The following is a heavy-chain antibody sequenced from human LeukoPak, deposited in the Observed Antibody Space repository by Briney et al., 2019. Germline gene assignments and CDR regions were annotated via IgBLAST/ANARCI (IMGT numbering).Heavy chain of an antibody. CDR2: IIPIFGTA. J-gene: IGHJ5*02. CDR3: ARGAGPSPVAGTDGWFDP. Sequence: GASVKVSCKASGGTFSSYAISWVRQAPGQGLEWMGGIIPIFGTANYAQKFQGRVTITADESTSTAYMELSSLRSEDAAVYYCARGAGPSPVAGTDGWFDPWGQGTLVTVSS. CDR1: GGTFSSYA. D-gene: IGHD6-19*01. V-gene: IGHV1-69*13.